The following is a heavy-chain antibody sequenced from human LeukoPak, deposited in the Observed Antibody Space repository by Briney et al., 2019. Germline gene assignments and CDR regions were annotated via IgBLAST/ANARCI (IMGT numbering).Heavy chain of an antibody. Sequence: SSETLPLTCAVYGGSFSGYYWSWIRQPPGKGLEWIGEINHSGSTNYNPSLKSRVTISVDTSKNQFSLKLSSVTAADTAVYYCARGHRWVDYWGLGTLVTVSS. CDR1: GGSFSGYY. CDR2: INHSGST. J-gene: IGHJ4*02. V-gene: IGHV4-34*01. CDR3: ARGHRWVDY.